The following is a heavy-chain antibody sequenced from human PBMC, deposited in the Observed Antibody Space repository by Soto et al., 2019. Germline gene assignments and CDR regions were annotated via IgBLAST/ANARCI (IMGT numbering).Heavy chain of an antibody. V-gene: IGHV1-2*02. CDR3: ARDTRGYSYGYGDYYYGMDV. CDR1: RYTFTNFY. CDR2: INPNSGGT. D-gene: IGHD5-18*01. Sequence: ASVKVSCKASRYTFTNFYIHWLRQAPGQGLEWMGWINPNSGGTNYAQKFQGRVTITADESTSTAYMELSSLRSEDTAVYYCARDTRGYSYGYGDYYYGMDVWGQGTTVTVSS. J-gene: IGHJ6*02.